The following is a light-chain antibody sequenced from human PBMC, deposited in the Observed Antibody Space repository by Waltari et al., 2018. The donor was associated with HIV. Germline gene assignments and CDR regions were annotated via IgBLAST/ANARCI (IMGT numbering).Light chain of an antibody. V-gene: IGLV3-10*01. CDR2: EDK. Sequence: SYELTQPPSVSVSPGQTARITCSGDALPKKFAYWYQQKAGQATALVIDEDKKRPSGIPERFSGSRSGTLATLSIRGAQVEDEADYYCYSTDISGYSRVFGGGTKVTVL. CDR1: ALPKKF. J-gene: IGLJ2*01. CDR3: YSTDISGYSRV.